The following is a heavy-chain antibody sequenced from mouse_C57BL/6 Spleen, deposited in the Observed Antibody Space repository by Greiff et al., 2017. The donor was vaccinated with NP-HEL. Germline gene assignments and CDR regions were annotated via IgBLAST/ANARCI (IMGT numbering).Heavy chain of an antibody. CDR1: GFSLTSYG. V-gene: IGHV2-2*01. J-gene: IGHJ4*01. CDR3: ARITTVVATDYAMDY. Sequence: QVQLKQSGPGLVQPSQSLSITCTVSGFSLTSYGVHWVRQSLGKGLEWLGVIWSGGSTDYNAAFISRLSISKDNSKSQVFLKMNSLQADDTAIYYCARITTVVATDYAMDYWGQGTSVTVSS. CDR2: IWSGGST. D-gene: IGHD1-1*01.